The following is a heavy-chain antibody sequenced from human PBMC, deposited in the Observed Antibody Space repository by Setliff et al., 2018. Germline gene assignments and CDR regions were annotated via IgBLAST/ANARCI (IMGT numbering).Heavy chain of an antibody. CDR1: GFTFRIYW. CDR2: IKQDGTKQ. Sequence: PGGSLRLSCAASGFTFRIYWMTWVRQAPGKGLEWVANIKQDGTKQYYVDSVKGRFTISRDNAKNSLYLQMNSLRAEDTAVYYCAKYYSDNSGPRGAFDYWGQGILVTVSS. CDR3: AKYYSDNSGPRGAFDY. D-gene: IGHD3-22*01. V-gene: IGHV3-7*01. J-gene: IGHJ4*02.